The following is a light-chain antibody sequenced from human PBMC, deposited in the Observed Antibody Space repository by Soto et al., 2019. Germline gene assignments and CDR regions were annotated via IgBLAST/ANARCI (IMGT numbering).Light chain of an antibody. Sequence: SYELTQPPSVSVSPGQTASITCSGDELGDKYVCWYQQEPGQSPVMVIYEDRKRPSGIPERFSGSNSGNTATLTISGTQTMDEADYYCQTWDSSTGVFGTGTKVTVL. J-gene: IGLJ1*01. CDR2: EDR. CDR1: ELGDKY. V-gene: IGLV3-1*01. CDR3: QTWDSSTGV.